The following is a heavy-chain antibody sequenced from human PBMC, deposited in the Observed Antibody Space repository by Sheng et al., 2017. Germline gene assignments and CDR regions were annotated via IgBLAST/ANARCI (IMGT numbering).Heavy chain of an antibody. CDR2: IYHSGST. V-gene: IGHV4-38-2*02. D-gene: IGHD5-12*01. CDR3: ARAKGLRPFDY. CDR1: GYSISSGYY. J-gene: IGHJ4*02. Sequence: QVQLQESGPGLVKPSETLSLTCTVSGYSISSGYYWGWIRQPPGKGLEWIGSIYHSGSTYYNPSLKSRVTISVDTSKNQFSLKLSSVTAADTAVYYCARAKGLRPFDYWARERWSPSPQ.